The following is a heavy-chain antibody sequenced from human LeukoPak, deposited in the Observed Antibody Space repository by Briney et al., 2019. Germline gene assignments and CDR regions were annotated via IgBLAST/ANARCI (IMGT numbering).Heavy chain of an antibody. CDR2: IYYSGST. CDR1: GGSISSYD. V-gene: IGHV4-59*08. Sequence: PSETLSLTCTVSGGSISSYDWSWIRQPPGKGLEWSGYIYYSGSTNYNPSLKSRVTISVDTSKNQFSLKVTSVTAADTAVYYCARGSGWYYYWGQGTLVSVSS. J-gene: IGHJ4*02. D-gene: IGHD6-19*01. CDR3: ARGSGWYYY.